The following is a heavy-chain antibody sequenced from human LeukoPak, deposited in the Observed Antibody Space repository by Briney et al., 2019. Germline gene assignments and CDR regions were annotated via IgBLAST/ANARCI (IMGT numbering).Heavy chain of an antibody. D-gene: IGHD5-24*01. J-gene: IGHJ4*02. CDR1: GFTLSSYA. CDR2: ISYDGSDK. Sequence: PGGSLRLSCAASGFTLSSYAMHWVRQAPGKGLEWVAVISYDGSDKYYADSAKGRFTISRDNSKNTLYLQMNSLRAEDTAVYYCASKVATILDYWGQGTLVTVSS. CDR3: ASKVATILDY. V-gene: IGHV3-30-3*01.